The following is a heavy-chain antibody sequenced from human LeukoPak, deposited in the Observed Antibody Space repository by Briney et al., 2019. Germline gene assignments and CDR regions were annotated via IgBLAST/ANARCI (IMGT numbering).Heavy chain of an antibody. Sequence: SETLSLTCTVSGGSISSYYWSWIRQPPEKALEWIGYIYTSGSTNYNPSLKIRVTISVDTSKNQFSLKLSSVSAADTAVYYCASGGSGYSPDDYWGQGTMVTVSS. CDR2: IYTSGST. J-gene: IGHJ4*02. CDR1: GGSISSYY. V-gene: IGHV4-4*09. D-gene: IGHD3-22*01. CDR3: ASGGSGYSPDDY.